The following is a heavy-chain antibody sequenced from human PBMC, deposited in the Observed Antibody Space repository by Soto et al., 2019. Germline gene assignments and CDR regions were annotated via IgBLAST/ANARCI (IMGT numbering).Heavy chain of an antibody. CDR3: AKALLDYSVRPHIVEFDY. CDR1: GVTFSSYA. D-gene: IGHD2-21*01. V-gene: IGHV3-23*01. J-gene: IGHJ4*02. CDR2: ISGSGGST. Sequence: HPGGSLRLSCAASGVTFSSYAMSWVRQAPGKGLEWVSAISGSGGSTYYADSVKGRFTISRDNSKNTLYLQMNSLRAEDTAVYYCAKALLDYSVRPHIVEFDYWGQGTLVTVSS.